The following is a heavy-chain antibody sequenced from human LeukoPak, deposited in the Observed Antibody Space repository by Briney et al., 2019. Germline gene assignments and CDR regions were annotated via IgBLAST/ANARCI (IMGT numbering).Heavy chain of an antibody. Sequence: GESLKISCKGSGYSFTSYWNGWVRQMPGKGLELVGIIYPGDSDTRYSPSFQGQVTISADKSISTAYLQWSSLKASDTAMNYCARCDYYDSTLGYWGQGTLVAVSS. J-gene: IGHJ4*02. CDR1: GYSFTSYW. CDR2: IYPGDSDT. V-gene: IGHV5-51*01. D-gene: IGHD3-22*01. CDR3: ARCDYYDSTLGY.